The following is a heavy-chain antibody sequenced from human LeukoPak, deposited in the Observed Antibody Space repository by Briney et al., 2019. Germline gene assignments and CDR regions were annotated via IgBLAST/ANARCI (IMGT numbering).Heavy chain of an antibody. V-gene: IGHV3-11*01. D-gene: IGHD3-22*01. CDR1: GFTFSDYY. J-gene: IGHJ5*02. CDR3: ASITYYYDSSGYS. Sequence: GGSLGLSCAASGFTFSDYYMSWIRQAPGKGLEWVSYISSSGSTIYYADSVKGRFTISRDNAKNSLYLQMNSLRAEDTAVYYCASITYYYDSSGYSWGQGTLVTVSS. CDR2: ISSSGSTI.